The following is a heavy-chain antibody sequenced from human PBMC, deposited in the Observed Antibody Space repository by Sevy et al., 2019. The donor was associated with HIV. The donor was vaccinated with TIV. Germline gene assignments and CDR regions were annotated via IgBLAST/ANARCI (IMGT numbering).Heavy chain of an antibody. V-gene: IGHV3-21*01. CDR1: GFTFSSYS. J-gene: IGHJ4*02. CDR3: ARSLELRGFDY. Sequence: GGSLRLSCAASGFTFSSYSMNWVRQAPGKGLEWVSSISSSSSYIYYADSVKGRFTISRDKAKNSLYLQMNSLRAEDTAVYYGARSLELRGFDYWGQGTLVTVSS. D-gene: IGHD1-7*01. CDR2: ISSSSSYI.